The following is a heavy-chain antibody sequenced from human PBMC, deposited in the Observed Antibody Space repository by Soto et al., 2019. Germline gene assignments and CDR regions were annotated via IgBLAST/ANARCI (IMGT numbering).Heavy chain of an antibody. Sequence: EVQLVESGGALVQPGRSLRLSCAASGFSFDDYAMHWVRQAPGKGLEWVSAISGSGGSTYYADSVKGRFTISRDNSKNTLYLQMNSLRAEDTAVYYCAKVSRTDYDYVWGSPPDPWGQGTLVTVSS. CDR1: GFSFDDYA. CDR2: ISGSGGST. CDR3: AKVSRTDYDYVWGSPPDP. V-gene: IGHV3-23*04. D-gene: IGHD3-16*01. J-gene: IGHJ5*02.